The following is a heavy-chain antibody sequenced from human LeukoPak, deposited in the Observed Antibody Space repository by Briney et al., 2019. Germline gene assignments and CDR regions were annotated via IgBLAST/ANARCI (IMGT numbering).Heavy chain of an antibody. J-gene: IGHJ4*02. V-gene: IGHV1-2*02. CDR1: GYTFTDYL. CDR2: INPNSGDT. Sequence: ASVKVSCKASGYTFTDYLIHWVRQAPGQGLEWMGWINPNSGDTNYAQNFQGRVTMTRDTSISTAYMELNRLISDDTAVYYCARGLWSSSVDYWGQGTLVTVSS. D-gene: IGHD6-6*01. CDR3: ARGLWSSSVDY.